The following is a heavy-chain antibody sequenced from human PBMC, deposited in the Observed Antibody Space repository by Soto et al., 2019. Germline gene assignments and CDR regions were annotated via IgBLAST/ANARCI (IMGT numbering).Heavy chain of an antibody. CDR3: QKDLVGRDIDPVSAY. Sequence: RDSRTVAWGTIVSLSVRCVSQAQKKGLEWVSAISGSGGSTYYADSVKGRFTISRDNSKNTRYLQMNSLRAEDTAVFSFQKDLVGRDIDPVSAYWVKGTL. V-gene: IGHV3-23*01. CDR1: WGTIVSLS. J-gene: IGHJ4*02. D-gene: IGHD3-16*02. CDR2: ISGSGGST.